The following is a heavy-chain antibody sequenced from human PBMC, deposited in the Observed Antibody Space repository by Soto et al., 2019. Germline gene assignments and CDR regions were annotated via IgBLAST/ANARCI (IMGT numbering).Heavy chain of an antibody. CDR2: IIPIFGTA. J-gene: IGHJ5*02. V-gene: IGHV1-69*06. CDR3: ARTIFGVVINYYNWLDP. D-gene: IGHD3-3*01. CDR1: GGTFSSYA. Sequence: QVQLVQSGAEVKKPGSSVKVSCKASGGTFSSYAISWVRQAPGQGLEWMGGIIPIFGTANYAQKFQGRVTITADKSTSTAYMELSSLRSEDTAVYYCARTIFGVVINYYNWLDPWGQGTLVTVSS.